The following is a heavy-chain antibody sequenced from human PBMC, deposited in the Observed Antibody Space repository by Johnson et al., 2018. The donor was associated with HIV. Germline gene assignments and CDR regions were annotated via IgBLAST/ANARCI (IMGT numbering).Heavy chain of an antibody. J-gene: IGHJ3*02. Sequence: QVQLVESGGGVVPPGRSLRLSCVASGFTFSNYGMHWVRQAPGKGLEWVAFIRYDGSNKYYADSVKGRFTISRDNSKNTLYLQMNSLRAEDTAVYYCAREGRLGSYLGGVAFDIWGQGTMVTVSS. CDR1: GFTFSNYG. CDR3: AREGRLGSYLGGVAFDI. D-gene: IGHD1-26*01. V-gene: IGHV3-30*02. CDR2: IRYDGSNK.